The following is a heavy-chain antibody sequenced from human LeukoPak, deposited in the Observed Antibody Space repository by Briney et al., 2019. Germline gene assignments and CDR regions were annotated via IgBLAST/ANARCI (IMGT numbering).Heavy chain of an antibody. CDR3: ARGGLENGYHSNDGFDI. D-gene: IGHD3-22*01. J-gene: IGHJ3*02. Sequence: SETLSLTCTVSGGSISGYYWSWIRQPPGKGLEWTGYIYYSGSTKYNPSLKSRVTMSVDTSRNQFSLKLSSVTAADTAVYYCARGGLENGYHSNDGFDIWGQGTMVTVSS. CDR1: GGSISGYY. CDR2: IYYSGST. V-gene: IGHV4-59*01.